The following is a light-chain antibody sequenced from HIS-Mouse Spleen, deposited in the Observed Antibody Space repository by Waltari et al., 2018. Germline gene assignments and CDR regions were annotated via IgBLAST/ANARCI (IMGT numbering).Light chain of an antibody. CDR1: NIGSKN. J-gene: IGLJ2*01. V-gene: IGLV3-9*01. CDR3: QVWDSSTVV. Sequence: SYELTQPLSVSVALGQTARITCGGNNIGSKNVHWYQQKPGQAPVLVIYNRPSGIPERFSGSNSGNTATLTSSRAQAGDEADYYCQVWDSSTVVFGGGTKLTVL.